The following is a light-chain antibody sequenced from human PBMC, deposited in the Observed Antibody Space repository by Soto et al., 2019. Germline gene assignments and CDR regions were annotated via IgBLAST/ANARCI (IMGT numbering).Light chain of an antibody. V-gene: IGKV3-20*01. CDR1: QSVSGSD. CDR3: QQYRSWPRT. J-gene: IGKJ1*01. CDR2: GVS. Sequence: EVVLTQSPGTLSLSPGERATLSCRASQSVSGSDLAWYQQKPGQAPRLLISGVSNRATGTPDRFSGSGSGTEFSLTISSLQSEDFATYYCQQYRSWPRTFGQGSKVEI.